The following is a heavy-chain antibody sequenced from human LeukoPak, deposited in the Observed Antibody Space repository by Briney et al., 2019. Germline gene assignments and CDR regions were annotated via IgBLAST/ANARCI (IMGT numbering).Heavy chain of an antibody. CDR2: FDPEDGET. D-gene: IGHD1-7*01. Sequence: ASVKVSCKVSGYTLTELPMHWVRQAPGKGLEWMGGFDPEDGETIYAQKFQGRVTMTEDTSTDTAYMELSSLRSEDTAVYYCATVITGTRGFDYWGQGTLVTVSS. CDR1: GYTLTELP. J-gene: IGHJ4*02. V-gene: IGHV1-24*01. CDR3: ATVITGTRGFDY.